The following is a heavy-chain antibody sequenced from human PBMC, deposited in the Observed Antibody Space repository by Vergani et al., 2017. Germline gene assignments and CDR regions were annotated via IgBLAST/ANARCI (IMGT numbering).Heavy chain of an antibody. J-gene: IGHJ6*03. CDR1: GGSISSGDHC. D-gene: IGHD6-25*01. CDR2: IFYSGTT. V-gene: IGHV4-31*11. Sequence: QVQLQESGPGVVKPSQTLSLTCAVSGGSISSGDHCWTWIRQRPGKGLEWLGYIFYSGTTYDNPSLRSRLTISVDTSQNKFSLKLRSVTAADTAVYYCARVDTQVPATSHFYYMDVWGKGTTGVVSS. CDR3: ARVDTQVPATSHFYYMDV.